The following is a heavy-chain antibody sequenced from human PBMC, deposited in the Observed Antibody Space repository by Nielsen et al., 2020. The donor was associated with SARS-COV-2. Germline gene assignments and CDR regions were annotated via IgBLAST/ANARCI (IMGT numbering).Heavy chain of an antibody. CDR1: GYTFTSYY. CDR2: INPSGGST. D-gene: IGHD2-2*01. J-gene: IGHJ4*02. CDR3: ARVGENCSSTSCYLYFDY. Sequence: ASVKVSCKASGYTFTSYYMHWVRQAPGQGLEWMGIINPSGGSTSYAQKFQGRVTMTRDTSISTAYMELSRLRSDDTAVYYCARVGENCSSTSCYLYFDYWGQGTLVTVSS. V-gene: IGHV1-46*01.